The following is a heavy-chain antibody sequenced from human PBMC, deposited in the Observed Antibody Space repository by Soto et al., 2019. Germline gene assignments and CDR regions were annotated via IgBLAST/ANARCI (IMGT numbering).Heavy chain of an antibody. Sequence: GVLRLSCAASGFTFSSSWMFWVRQAPEKGLVWISRISPDGTTTNYADSVKGRFTISRDNAKNTVYLQMNSLRAEDTAVYYCARDLGSSPGYWGQGTLVTVSS. V-gene: IGHV3-74*01. J-gene: IGHJ4*02. CDR3: ARDLGSSPGY. D-gene: IGHD6-6*01. CDR2: ISPDGTTT. CDR1: GFTFSSSW.